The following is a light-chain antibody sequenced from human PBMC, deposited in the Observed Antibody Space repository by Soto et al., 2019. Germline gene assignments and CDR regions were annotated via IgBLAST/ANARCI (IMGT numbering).Light chain of an antibody. V-gene: IGLV2-23*01. CDR3: CSYAGSNIVYV. Sequence: QSVLTQPASVSGSPGQSITISCTGTSSDVGSYNLVSWYQQHPGKAPKLMIYEGSKRPSGVSNRFSGSKSGNTASLTISGLQAEDEADYYCCSYAGSNIVYVFGTGTKLTVL. CDR2: EGS. CDR1: SSDVGSYNL. J-gene: IGLJ1*01.